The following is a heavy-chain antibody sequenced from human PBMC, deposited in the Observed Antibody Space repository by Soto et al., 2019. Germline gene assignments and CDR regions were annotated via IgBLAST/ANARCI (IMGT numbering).Heavy chain of an antibody. J-gene: IGHJ4*02. Sequence: PSETLSLTCTVSGGSISSSSYYWGWIRQPPGKGLEWIGSIYYSGSTYYNPSLKSRVTISVDTSKNQFSLKLSSVTAADTAVYYCARRLRYFDWYYFDYWGQGTLVTVSS. CDR1: GGSISSSSYY. CDR2: IYYSGST. V-gene: IGHV4-39*01. D-gene: IGHD3-9*01. CDR3: ARRLRYFDWYYFDY.